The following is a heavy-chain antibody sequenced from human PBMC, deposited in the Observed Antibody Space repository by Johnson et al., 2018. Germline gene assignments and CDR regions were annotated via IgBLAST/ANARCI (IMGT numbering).Heavy chain of an antibody. CDR3: ARAGQLWGEYGMDV. J-gene: IGHJ6*02. CDR2: LADAGDN. D-gene: IGHD5-18*01. Sequence: VQLVESGGGLVQPGGSXRLSCAPSGFSLSTSDIHWVRQAAGKGLEWVSGLADAGDNTYSDSGRGRFTIFREKGGNSGSLQMNRLRAGDTAVYYCARAGQLWGEYGMDVWGQGTTVIVSS. V-gene: IGHV3-13*01. CDR1: GFSLSTSD.